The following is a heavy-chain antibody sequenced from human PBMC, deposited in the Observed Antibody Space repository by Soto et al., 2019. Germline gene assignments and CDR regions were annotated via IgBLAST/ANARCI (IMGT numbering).Heavy chain of an antibody. J-gene: IGHJ4*02. D-gene: IGHD6-13*01. CDR2: ISGSGDST. Sequence: EVQLLESGGGLVQPGGSLRLSCAASGFTFSNYAMNWVRQAPGKGLEWVSVISGSGDSTYYADSMKGRFTISRDSSKNTLYLQMKSLRAEDTAVYYCARRSSSWYFDYWGQGTLVTVSS. CDR1: GFTFSNYA. CDR3: ARRSSSWYFDY. V-gene: IGHV3-23*01.